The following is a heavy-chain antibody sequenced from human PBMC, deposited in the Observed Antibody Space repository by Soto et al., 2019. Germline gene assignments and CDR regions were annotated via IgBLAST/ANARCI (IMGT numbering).Heavy chain of an antibody. Sequence: SETLSLTCTVSGGSVSSGSYYWSWIRQPPGKGLEWIGYIYYSGSTNYNPSLKSRVTISVDTSKNQFSLKLSSVTAADSAMYYCARVNVAVVYFDYWGQGTQVTVSS. CDR3: ARVNVAVVYFDY. V-gene: IGHV4-61*01. CDR1: GGSVSSGSYY. CDR2: IYYSGST. J-gene: IGHJ4*02. D-gene: IGHD2-2*01.